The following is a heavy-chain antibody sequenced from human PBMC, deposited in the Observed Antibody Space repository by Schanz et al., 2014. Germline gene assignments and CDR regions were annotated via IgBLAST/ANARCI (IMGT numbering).Heavy chain of an antibody. J-gene: IGHJ6*03. D-gene: IGHD2-2*01. V-gene: IGHV3-23*01. CDR3: ARVKYCTITRCYRTETEGIYYMDV. CDR2: ISSGGGST. Sequence: EVQLLESGGGLVQPGGSQRLSCASSGFSFTTYAMSWVRQAPGKGLEWVSSISSGGGSTYYADSVKGRFTISRDNSKNTLYLQMKSLRAEDTAVYYCARVKYCTITRCYRTETEGIYYMDVWGKGTTVTVSS. CDR1: GFSFTTYA.